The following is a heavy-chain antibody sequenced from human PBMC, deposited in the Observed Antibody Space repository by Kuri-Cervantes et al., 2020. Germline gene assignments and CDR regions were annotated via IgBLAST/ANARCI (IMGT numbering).Heavy chain of an antibody. D-gene: IGHD3-10*02. CDR1: GGTFSSYA. Sequence: SVKVSCKASGGTFSSYAISWVRQAPGQGLEWMGGIIPIFGTANYAQKFQGRVTITADESTSTAYMELSSLRSEDTAVYYCAKDGVVRGLDFNWFDTWGQGTLVTVSS. V-gene: IGHV1-69*13. J-gene: IGHJ5*02. CDR2: IIPIFGTA. CDR3: AKDGVVRGLDFNWFDT.